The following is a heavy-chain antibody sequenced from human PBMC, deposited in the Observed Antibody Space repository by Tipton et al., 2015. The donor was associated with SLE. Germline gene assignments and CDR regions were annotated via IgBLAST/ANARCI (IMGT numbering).Heavy chain of an antibody. J-gene: IGHJ5*02. Sequence: SLRLSCAASGFTFMTSVMHWVRQAPGKGLEWVAVISSDGINKHHADSVKGRFTISRDNFKNTAYLQMSSLRSEDTAIYSCASGAWFDRWGQGTLVIVSS. V-gene: IGHV3-30*04. CDR2: ISSDGINK. CDR3: ASGAWFDR. D-gene: IGHD3-16*01. CDR1: GFTFMTSV.